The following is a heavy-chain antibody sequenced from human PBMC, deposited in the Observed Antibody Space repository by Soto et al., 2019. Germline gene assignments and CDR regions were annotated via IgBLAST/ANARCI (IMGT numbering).Heavy chain of an antibody. CDR2: ISADNGNT. CDR3: ATDLEVYPDY. J-gene: IGHJ4*02. D-gene: IGHD2-2*01. Sequence: GASVKVSCKASGYTFTSYGIGWVRQAPGQGLEWMGWISADNGNTKYSQKFQGRVTITTDTSASTAYMELSSLRSEDTAVYYCATDLEVYPDYRREATPVIVSS. CDR1: GYTFTSYG. V-gene: IGHV1-18*01.